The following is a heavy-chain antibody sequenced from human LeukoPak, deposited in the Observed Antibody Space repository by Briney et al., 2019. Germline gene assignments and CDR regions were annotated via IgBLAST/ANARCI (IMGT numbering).Heavy chain of an antibody. Sequence: ASVKVSCKASGYTFTSYDINWVRQATGQGLEWMGWMNPNSGNTGYAQKFQGRVTMTRNTSISTAYMELSTLRSEDTAVYYCAVGYCSGGSCYGTSAFDIWGQGTMVTVSS. CDR2: MNPNSGNT. J-gene: IGHJ3*02. D-gene: IGHD2-15*01. CDR3: AVGYCSGGSCYGTSAFDI. CDR1: GYTFTSYD. V-gene: IGHV1-8*01.